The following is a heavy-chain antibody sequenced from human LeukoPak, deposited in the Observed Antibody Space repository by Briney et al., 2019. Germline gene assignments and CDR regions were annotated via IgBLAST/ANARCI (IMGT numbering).Heavy chain of an antibody. J-gene: IGHJ4*02. Sequence: GGSLRLSCAASRLTFDDYAMHGLRQAAGKGVEWVSGISWNCGSIGYADSVKDRFTNPRDNAKNSLYLQRNRLRAEDTAVYYCARDRSIYFVYWGGGTLVSLSS. CDR3: ARDRSIYFVY. CDR1: RLTFDDYA. CDR2: ISWNCGSI. V-gene: IGHV3-9*01.